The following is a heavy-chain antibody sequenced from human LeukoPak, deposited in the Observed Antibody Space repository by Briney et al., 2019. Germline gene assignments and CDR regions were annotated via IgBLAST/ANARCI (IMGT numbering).Heavy chain of an antibody. J-gene: IGHJ4*02. CDR1: GFTFTTYW. CDR2: IKQDGSEQ. CDR3: VRLYDDYTNGHFDS. D-gene: IGHD4-11*01. Sequence: PGGSLRLSCAASGFTFTTYWMGWVRQAPGKGLEWVASIKQDGSEQYYVDSVKGRFTVSRDNAKNSLSLQMNSLRAEDTAVYYCVRLYDDYTNGHFDSWGQGTLVTVSS. V-gene: IGHV3-7*01.